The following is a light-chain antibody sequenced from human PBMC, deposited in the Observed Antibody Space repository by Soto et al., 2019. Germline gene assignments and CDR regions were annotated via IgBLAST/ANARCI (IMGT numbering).Light chain of an antibody. CDR1: EFISDW. Sequence: DVQMTQSPSTLSASVGDRVTMTCRASEFISDWLAWYQQKPGQAPKLLLYDASTLESGVPGRFSGSGVGTHFTLTISGLQPEDLATYHCQHYNSYSRAFGPGTKVEI. V-gene: IGKV1-5*01. J-gene: IGKJ1*01. CDR2: DAS. CDR3: QHYNSYSRA.